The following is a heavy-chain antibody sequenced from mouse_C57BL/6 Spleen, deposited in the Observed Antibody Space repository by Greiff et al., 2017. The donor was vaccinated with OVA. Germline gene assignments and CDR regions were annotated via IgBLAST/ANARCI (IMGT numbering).Heavy chain of an antibody. CDR1: GYTFTDYE. CDR3: TRREDYPYFDY. CDR2: IDPETGGT. Sequence: VQLQQSGAELVRPGASVTLSCKASGYTFTDYEMHWVKQTPVHGLEWIGAIDPETGGTAYNQKFKGKAILTADKSSSTAYMELRSLTSEDSAVYYCTRREDYPYFDYWGQGTTLTVSS. J-gene: IGHJ2*01. V-gene: IGHV1-15*01. D-gene: IGHD2-4*01.